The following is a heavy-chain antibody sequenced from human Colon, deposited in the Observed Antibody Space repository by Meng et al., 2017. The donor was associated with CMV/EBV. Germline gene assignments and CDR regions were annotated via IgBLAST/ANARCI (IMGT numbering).Heavy chain of an antibody. D-gene: IGHD5-12*01. Sequence: HVDVPESGPGPGVPPEPLSPTCTVSVGSLSTYSRSWIRQPPGEGLEWLGRISTNRNTDYNPSLNSRATIWLDTSNNQFSLKLTSVTAADTAVYYCVRGGYSGTQTGGVQEYWGQGTLVTVSS. V-gene: IGHV4-4*07. CDR2: ISTNRNT. J-gene: IGHJ4*02. CDR1: VGSLSTYS. CDR3: VRGGYSGTQTGGVQEY.